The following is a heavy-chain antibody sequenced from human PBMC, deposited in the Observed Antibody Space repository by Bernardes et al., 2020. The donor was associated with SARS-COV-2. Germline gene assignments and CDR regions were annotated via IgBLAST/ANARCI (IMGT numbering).Heavy chain of an antibody. V-gene: IGHV3-23*01. J-gene: IGHJ3*01. CDR3: ARVVSGPHVGADAFAV. CDR2: VNSAGTT. Sequence: GGSLRPSCAASGFTFSNYAMSWFRQTPGKGLEWISAVNSAGTTYYADSVRGRFTAARDNSKNTLYLQMSSLRSEDTAVYYCARVVSGPHVGADAFAVWGRGTTVTVSS. D-gene: IGHD2-21*02. CDR1: GFTFSNYA.